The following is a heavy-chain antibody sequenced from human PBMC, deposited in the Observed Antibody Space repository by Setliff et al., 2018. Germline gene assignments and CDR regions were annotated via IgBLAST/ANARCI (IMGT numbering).Heavy chain of an antibody. Sequence: KASETLSLTCGVSGSSITSSNWWSWVRQAPGKGLEWVGQIFHSGSTHFNPSLKSRLTMSVDQSKNQFSLRLRSVTAADTAVYYCARLESLGDLSLYGLWFDPWGQGTLVTVS. J-gene: IGHJ5*02. V-gene: IGHV4-4*02. CDR2: IFHSGST. CDR3: ARLESLGDLSLYGLWFDP. CDR1: GSSITSSNW. D-gene: IGHD3-16*02.